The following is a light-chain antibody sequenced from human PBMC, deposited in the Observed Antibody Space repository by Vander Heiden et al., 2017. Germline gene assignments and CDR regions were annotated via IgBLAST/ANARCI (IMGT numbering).Light chain of an antibody. J-gene: IGLJ2*01. Sequence: SYELTQPPSVSASPAQTASIACSGDKLVIKYASWYQQRPGQSPILVIDQDLNRPSGIPERFSGSNSGNTATLTISGTQALDEAVYYCQAWDSDIVVFGGGTQLTVL. V-gene: IGLV3-1*01. CDR2: QDL. CDR3: QAWDSDIVV. CDR1: KLVIKY.